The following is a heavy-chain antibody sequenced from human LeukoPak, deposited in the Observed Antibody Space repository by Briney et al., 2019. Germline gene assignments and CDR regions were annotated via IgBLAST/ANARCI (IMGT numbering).Heavy chain of an antibody. CDR3: ARVGYSGYDLDT. D-gene: IGHD5-12*01. CDR2: IYYSGST. J-gene: IGHJ5*02. V-gene: IGHV4-61*01. CDR1: GGSISSGSYY. Sequence: SETLSLTCTVSGGSISSGSYYWSWIRQPPGKGLEWIGYIYYSGSTNYNPSLKSRITISVDTSKNQFSLKLSSVTAADTAVYFCARVGYSGYDLDTWGQGTLVTVSS.